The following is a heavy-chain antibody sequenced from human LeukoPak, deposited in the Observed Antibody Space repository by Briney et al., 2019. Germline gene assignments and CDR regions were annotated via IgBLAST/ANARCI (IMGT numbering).Heavy chain of an antibody. CDR2: ISKNGKTI. V-gene: IGHV3-11*01. CDR3: ATTGLLGDIP. Sequence: SGGSLRLSCAASGFTFSDYYMSWIRQAPGKGLEWLSYISKNGKTIYYADSVRGRFTISRDNAKKSVYLQMNSLRAEDTAVYYCATTGLLGDIPWVQGTLVTVSS. CDR1: GFTFSDYY. D-gene: IGHD2-21*01. J-gene: IGHJ5*02.